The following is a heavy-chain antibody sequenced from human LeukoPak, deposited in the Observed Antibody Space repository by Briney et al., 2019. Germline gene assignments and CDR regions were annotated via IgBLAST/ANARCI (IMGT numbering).Heavy chain of an antibody. CDR2: INHSGSI. D-gene: IGHD5-12*01. V-gene: IGHV4-34*01. Sequence: SETLSLTCAVYGGSFSGYYWSWIRQPPGKGLEWIGEINHSGSINYNPSLKSRVTISVDTSKNQFSLKLSSVTAADTAVYYCARSKGYSGLRGWFDPWGQGTLVTVSS. J-gene: IGHJ5*02. CDR1: GGSFSGYY. CDR3: ARSKGYSGLRGWFDP.